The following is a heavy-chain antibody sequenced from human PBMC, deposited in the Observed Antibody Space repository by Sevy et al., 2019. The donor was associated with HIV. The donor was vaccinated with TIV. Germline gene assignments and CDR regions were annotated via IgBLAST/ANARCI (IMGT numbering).Heavy chain of an antibody. Sequence: GGSLRLSCAASGFIFSNYYVTWVRQAPGKGLEWVSYISDRSDTISYADSVKGRFTISRDNAKNALYLQMSSLRGEDTAVYYCARVRDRYCSGGSCYYRYFFDYWGQGTLVTVSS. J-gene: IGHJ4*02. CDR3: ARVRDRYCSGGSCYYRYFFDY. CDR2: ISDRSDTI. D-gene: IGHD2-15*01. V-gene: IGHV3-48*01. CDR1: GFIFSNYY.